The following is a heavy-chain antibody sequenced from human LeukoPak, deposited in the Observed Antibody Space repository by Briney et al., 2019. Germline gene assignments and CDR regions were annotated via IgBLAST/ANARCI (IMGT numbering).Heavy chain of an antibody. J-gene: IGHJ4*02. CDR1: GGSISSYY. V-gene: IGHV4-59*01. CDR3: ARSTYSDILTGYQPMYYFDY. D-gene: IGHD3-9*01. Sequence: SETLSLTCTVSGGSISSYYWSWVRQPPGKGLEWIGYIYYSGSTNYNPSLKSGVTISVDTSKNQFSLKQSSVTAADTAVYYCARSTYSDILTGYQPMYYFDYWGQGTLVTVSS. CDR2: IYYSGST.